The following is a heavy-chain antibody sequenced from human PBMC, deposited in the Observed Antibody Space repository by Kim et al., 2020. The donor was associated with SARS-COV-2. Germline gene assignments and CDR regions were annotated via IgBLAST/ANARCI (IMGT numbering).Heavy chain of an antibody. J-gene: IGHJ6*03. CDR1: GGSISSSSYY. Sequence: SETLSLTCTVSGGSISSSSYYWGWIRQPPGKGLEWIGSIYYSGSTYYNPSLKSRVTKSVDTSKNQFSLKLSSVTAADTAVYYCARQPVLRYFDWLSDYYMDVWGKGTTVTVSS. D-gene: IGHD3-9*01. CDR3: ARQPVLRYFDWLSDYYMDV. CDR2: IYYSGST. V-gene: IGHV4-39*01.